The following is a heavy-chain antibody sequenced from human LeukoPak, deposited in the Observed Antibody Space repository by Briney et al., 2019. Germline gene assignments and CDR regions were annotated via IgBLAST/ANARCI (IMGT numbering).Heavy chain of an antibody. CDR3: ARDPQSGRYYFDY. V-gene: IGHV3-30*04. Sequence: GGSLRLSCAASGFTFSSYAMHWVRQAPGKGLEWVAVISYDGSNKYYADSVKGRFTISRDNSKNTLYLQMNSLRAEDTAVYYCARDPQSGRYYFDYWGQGTLVTVSS. CDR2: ISYDGSNK. J-gene: IGHJ4*02. D-gene: IGHD1-26*01. CDR1: GFTFSSYA.